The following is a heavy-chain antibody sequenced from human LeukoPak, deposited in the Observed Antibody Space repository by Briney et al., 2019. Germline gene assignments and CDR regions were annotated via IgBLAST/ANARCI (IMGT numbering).Heavy chain of an antibody. CDR2: IYYSGST. J-gene: IGHJ6*02. CDR3: ARQGSSWYFYYYGIDV. D-gene: IGHD6-13*01. V-gene: IGHV4-59*08. CDR1: GGSISSYY. Sequence: PSETLSLTCTVSGGSISSYYWSWIRQPPGKGLEWIGYIYYSGSTNYNPSLKSRVTISVDTSKNQFSLKLSSVTAADTAVYYCARQGSSWYFYYYGIDVWGQGTTVTVSS.